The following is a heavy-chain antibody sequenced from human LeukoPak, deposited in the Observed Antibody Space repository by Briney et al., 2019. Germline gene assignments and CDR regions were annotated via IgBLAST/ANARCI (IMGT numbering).Heavy chain of an antibody. J-gene: IGHJ3*02. CDR1: GFTFTASY. Sequence: ASVKVSCEASGFTFTASYIHWVRQAPGQGLEWMGWLNANNGGTSYSQRFQGRVTMTRDTSINTAFMELSRLTSDDTAVYYCARLGQVILPNDAFDIGGQGTMVSVSS. V-gene: IGHV1-2*02. CDR2: LNANNGGT. D-gene: IGHD1-26*01. CDR3: ARLGQVILPNDAFDI.